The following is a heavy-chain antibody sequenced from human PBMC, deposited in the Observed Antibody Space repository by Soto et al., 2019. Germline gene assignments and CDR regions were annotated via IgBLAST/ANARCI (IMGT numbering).Heavy chain of an antibody. CDR1: GYTFTSYG. CDR2: ISAYNGNT. CDR3: ARDFRAYYYDSSDPYYFDY. J-gene: IGHJ4*02. Sequence: ASVKVSCKASGYTFTSYGISWVRQAPGQGLEWMGWISAYNGNTNHAQKLQGRVTMTTDTSTSTAYMELRSLRSDDTAVYYCARDFRAYYYDSSDPYYFDYWGQGTLVTVSS. D-gene: IGHD3-22*01. V-gene: IGHV1-18*01.